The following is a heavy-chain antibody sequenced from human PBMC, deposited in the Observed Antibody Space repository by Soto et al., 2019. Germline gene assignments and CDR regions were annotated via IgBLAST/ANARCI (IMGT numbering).Heavy chain of an antibody. J-gene: IGHJ4*02. V-gene: IGHV1-18*01. CDR1: GYSFTTSG. CDR3: ARRLYGDYDY. CDR2: ISTYNGNT. D-gene: IGHD4-17*01. Sequence: QAQLVQSGAEVKEPGASVKVSCKASGYSFTTSGITWVRQAPGQGLEWMGWISTYNGNTNYAQKLQDRVTLPTDTSTSTAYMELRSLRSDDPAIYYCARRLYGDYDYWGQGTLVTVSS.